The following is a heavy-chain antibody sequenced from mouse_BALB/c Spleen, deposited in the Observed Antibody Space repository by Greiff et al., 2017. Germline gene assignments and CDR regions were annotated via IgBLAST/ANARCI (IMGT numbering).Heavy chain of an antibody. CDR2: ISYSGST. J-gene: IGHJ4*01. CDR3: AIYDYDVDAMDY. V-gene: IGHV3-2*02. CDR1: GYSITSDYA. Sequence: EVQLQESGPGLVKPSQSLSLTCTVTGYSITSDYAWTWIRQFPGNKLEWMGYISYSGSTSYNPSLKSRISITRDTSKNQFFLQLNSVTTEDTATYYCAIYDYDVDAMDYWGQGTSVTVSS. D-gene: IGHD2-4*01.